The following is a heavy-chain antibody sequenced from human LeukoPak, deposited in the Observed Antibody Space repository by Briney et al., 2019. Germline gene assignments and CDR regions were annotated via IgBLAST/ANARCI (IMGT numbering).Heavy chain of an antibody. CDR1: GGSISEYH. CDR2: IYSSGST. D-gene: IGHD3-16*01. J-gene: IGHJ6*02. V-gene: IGHV4-59*01. CDR3: ARVDEGGYYYYGTDV. Sequence: SETLSLTCTVSGGSISEYHWSWIRQSPGKGLEWIGYIYSSGSTNYNPSLKRRVTMSVDTSKNQFSLKLSSVTAADTAVYYCARVDEGGYYYYGTDVWGQGTTVTVSS.